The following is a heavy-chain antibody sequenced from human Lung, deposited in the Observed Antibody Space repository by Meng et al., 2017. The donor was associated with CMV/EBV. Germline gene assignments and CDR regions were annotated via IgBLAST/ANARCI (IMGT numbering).Heavy chain of an antibody. CDR1: ISRGGYS. CDR3: ARGSYYDILTGVYRGFDY. D-gene: IGHD3-9*01. CDR2: IYHSGST. V-gene: IGHV4-30-2*01. Sequence: ISRGGYSWSWIRPPPGKGLEWIGYIYHSGSTYYNPSLKSRVTISVDRSKNQFSLKLSSVTAADTAVYYCARGSYYDILTGVYRGFDYWGQGTLVTVSS. J-gene: IGHJ4*02.